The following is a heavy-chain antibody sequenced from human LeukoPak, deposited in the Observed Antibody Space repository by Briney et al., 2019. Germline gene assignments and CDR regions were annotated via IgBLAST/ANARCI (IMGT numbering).Heavy chain of an antibody. J-gene: IGHJ4*02. CDR2: INPDGSLT. CDR3: VQGPGMVGGDY. D-gene: IGHD1-26*01. Sequence: QPGGSLRLSCAASGFTFSSSWMHWVRQAPGEGLVWVSRINPDGSLTNYADFVKGRFTISRDNSKSSVFLQMNSLRAEDTSLYYCVQGPGMVGGDYWGQGTLVTVSS. V-gene: IGHV3-74*01. CDR1: GFTFSSSW.